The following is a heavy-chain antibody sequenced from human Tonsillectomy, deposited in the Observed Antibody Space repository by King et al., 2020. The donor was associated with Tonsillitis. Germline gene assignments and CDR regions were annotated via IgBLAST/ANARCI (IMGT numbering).Heavy chain of an antibody. V-gene: IGHV3-21*01. J-gene: IGHJ4*02. CDR3: ARYGPGGVFDY. Sequence: VQLVESGGGLGKPGGSLRLSCAASGFTFNNYNINWLRRAPGKGLGLVSSISSSNIYIYYGDSVKGRFTISRDNAKNSLYLQMNSLRAEDTAVYYCARYGPGGVFDYWGQGTLVTVSS. CDR1: GFTFNNYN. CDR2: ISSSNIYI. D-gene: IGHD3-10*01.